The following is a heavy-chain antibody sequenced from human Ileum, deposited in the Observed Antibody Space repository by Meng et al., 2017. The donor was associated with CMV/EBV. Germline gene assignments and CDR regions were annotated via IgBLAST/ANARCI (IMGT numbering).Heavy chain of an antibody. CDR1: GFIFSSSV. D-gene: IGHD2/OR15-2a*01. Sequence: GESLKISCTASGFIFSSSVMHWVRQAPGKGLEWVAFIRYDGSNKYYADSVKGRFTISRDNSKNTLYLQMNSLRAEDTAVYYCAKDRVLPNYYYYGMDVWGQGTTVTVSS. CDR3: AKDRVLPNYYYYGMDV. J-gene: IGHJ6*02. V-gene: IGHV3-30*02. CDR2: IRYDGSNK.